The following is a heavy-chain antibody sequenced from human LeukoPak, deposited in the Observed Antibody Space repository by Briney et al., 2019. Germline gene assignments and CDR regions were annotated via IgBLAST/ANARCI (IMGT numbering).Heavy chain of an antibody. CDR1: GFTFSSYA. V-gene: IGHV3-30-3*01. Sequence: PGRSLRLSCAASGFTFSSYAMHWVRQAPGKGLEWVAVISYDGSNKHYADSVKGRFTISRDNSKNTLYLQMNSLRAEDTAVYYCARDGVGLEVLPTWFDYWGQGTLVTVSS. J-gene: IGHJ4*02. CDR2: ISYDGSNK. CDR3: ARDGVGLEVLPTWFDY. D-gene: IGHD1-1*01.